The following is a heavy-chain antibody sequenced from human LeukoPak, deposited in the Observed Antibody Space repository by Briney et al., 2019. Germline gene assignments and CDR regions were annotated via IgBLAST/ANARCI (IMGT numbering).Heavy chain of an antibody. D-gene: IGHD2-15*01. CDR3: AISRGYPGRFDP. V-gene: IGHV5-51*01. CDR2: IYPGDSDT. Sequence: GESLQISCKASGYSFTSYWNVWVRQMPGKGLEWMGIIYPGDSDTRYSPSFQGQVTISADKSISTAYLQWNSLKASDTARYYCAISRGYPGRFDPWGQGTLVTVSS. J-gene: IGHJ5*02. CDR1: GYSFTSYW.